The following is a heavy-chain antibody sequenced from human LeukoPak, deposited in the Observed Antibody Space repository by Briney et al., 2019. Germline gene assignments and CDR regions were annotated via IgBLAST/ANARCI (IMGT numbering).Heavy chain of an antibody. J-gene: IGHJ3*01. Sequence: GGSLRLSCAASGFTFSSYSMNWVRQAPGKGLEWVSYISSSSSTIYYADSVKGRFTISRDNAKNSLYLQMNSLRAEDTAVYYCARDLVPYSNHAFDVWGQGTMVTVSS. D-gene: IGHD6-13*01. CDR3: ARDLVPYSNHAFDV. CDR2: ISSSSSTI. CDR1: GFTFSSYS. V-gene: IGHV3-48*04.